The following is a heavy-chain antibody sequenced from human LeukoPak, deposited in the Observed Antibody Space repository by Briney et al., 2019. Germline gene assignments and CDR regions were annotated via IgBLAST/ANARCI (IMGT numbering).Heavy chain of an antibody. CDR3: ARRTSGGGLFDY. J-gene: IGHJ4*02. D-gene: IGHD3-10*01. CDR2: IYYSGST. V-gene: IGHV4-39*01. CDR1: GGSISSSSYY. Sequence: KPSETLSLTCTVSGGSISSSSYYWGWIRQPPGKGLGWIGSIYYSGSTYYNPSLKSRVTISVDTSKNQFSLKLSSVTAADTAVYYCARRTSGGGLFDYWGQGTLVTVSS.